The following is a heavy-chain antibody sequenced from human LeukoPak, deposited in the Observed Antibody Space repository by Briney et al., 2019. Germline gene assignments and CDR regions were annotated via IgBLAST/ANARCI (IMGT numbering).Heavy chain of an antibody. V-gene: IGHV4-39*01. CDR1: GGSISSSSYY. CDR3: ARHAVTTNDVDP. J-gene: IGHJ5*02. D-gene: IGHD4-17*01. Sequence: PSETLSLTCTVSGGSISSSSYYWGWIRQPPGKGLEWIGSIYYSGSTYYTPSLKSRVTISVDTSKNQFSLKLSSVTAADTAVYYCARHAVTTNDVDPWGQGTLVTVSS. CDR2: IYYSGST.